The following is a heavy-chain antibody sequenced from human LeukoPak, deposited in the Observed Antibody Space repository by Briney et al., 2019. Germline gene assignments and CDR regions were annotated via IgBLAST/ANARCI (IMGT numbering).Heavy chain of an antibody. V-gene: IGHV4-34*01. D-gene: IGHD1-26*01. CDR3: ARQSRSYFGPGTFDV. J-gene: IGHJ3*01. CDR2: INHSGST. Sequence: SPSETLSLTCAVYGGSFSGYYWSWIRQPPGKGLEWIGEINHSGSTNYNPSLKSRVTMSVDTSKKFFSLKLSSVTPGDTAIYYCARQSRSYFGPGTFDVWGQGTVITVSS. CDR1: GGSFSGYY.